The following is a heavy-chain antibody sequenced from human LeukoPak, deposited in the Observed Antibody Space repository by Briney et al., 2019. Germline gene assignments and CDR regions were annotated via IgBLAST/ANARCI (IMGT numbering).Heavy chain of an antibody. CDR2: ISAYNGNT. D-gene: IGHD2-2*01. V-gene: IGHV1-18*01. CDR1: GYTFISYG. CDR3: ATDPGEIVPAAKGPRGDYCYGMDV. J-gene: IGHJ6*02. Sequence: ASVKVSCKASGYTFISYGLTWVRQAPGQGLEWMGWISAYNGNTDYPQKFQGRVTMTTDTSMSTAYMELRSLRSDDTAVYYCATDPGEIVPAAKGPRGDYCYGMDVWGQGTTVTVSS.